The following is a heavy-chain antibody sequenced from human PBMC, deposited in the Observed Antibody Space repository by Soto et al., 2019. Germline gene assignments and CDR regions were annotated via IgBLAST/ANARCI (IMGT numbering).Heavy chain of an antibody. CDR1: GGSITSSSYY. CDR2: IYYSDST. J-gene: IGHJ4*02. D-gene: IGHD1-26*01. Sequence: QLQLQESGPGLVKPSETLSLTCTVSGGSITSSSYYWGWIRQPPMQGLEWIATIYYSDSTYYNPSLKSRVTISVDTSKNQFSLKLSSVTAADTAVYYCATRTIRGYYFDYWGQGTLVTVSS. V-gene: IGHV4-39*01. CDR3: ATRTIRGYYFDY.